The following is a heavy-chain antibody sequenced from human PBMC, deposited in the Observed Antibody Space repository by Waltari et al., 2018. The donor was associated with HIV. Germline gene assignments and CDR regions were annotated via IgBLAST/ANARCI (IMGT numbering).Heavy chain of an antibody. J-gene: IGHJ4*01. Sequence: ESGGGVVQPGGSLRLSCAASGFTFSDYWMHWVRQVPGKGLVWVARINSDGSSTSYADSAKGRLTISRDNAKNTLYLQMNSLRAEDTAVYYCARAGGNCTGGSCSLLTDYWGQGTLVTVSS. CDR2: INSDGSST. CDR1: GFTFSDYW. V-gene: IGHV3-74*01. D-gene: IGHD2-15*01. CDR3: ARAGGNCTGGSCSLLTDY.